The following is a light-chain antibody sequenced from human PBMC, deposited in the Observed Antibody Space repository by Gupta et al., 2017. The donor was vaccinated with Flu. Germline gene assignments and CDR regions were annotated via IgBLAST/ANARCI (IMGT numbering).Light chain of an antibody. CDR1: SSDVGGYNF. Sequence: QSALTQPRSVSGSPGQSVTISCTGTSSDVGGYNFVSWYKQSPGKAPNLIIYGVSKRPSGVPDRFSASKSGNTASLTISALQPEDEAQYYCCSYAGSYTDWLFGGRTNLTVL. CDR2: GVS. CDR3: CSYAGSYTDWL. V-gene: IGLV2-11*01. J-gene: IGLJ3*02.